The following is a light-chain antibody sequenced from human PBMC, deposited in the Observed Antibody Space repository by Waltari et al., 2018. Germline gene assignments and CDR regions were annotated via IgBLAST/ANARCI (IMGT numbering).Light chain of an antibody. V-gene: IGKV3-11*01. Sequence: EIVLTQSPATLSLSPGERATLSCRASQSVRSYLAWYQQKPGQAPRLLIYGTSHRASGIPARFSGSGSGTDFSLSISSLEPEDFAVYYCQQRHNWPLTFGGGTKVEIK. J-gene: IGKJ4*01. CDR3: QQRHNWPLT. CDR1: QSVRSY. CDR2: GTS.